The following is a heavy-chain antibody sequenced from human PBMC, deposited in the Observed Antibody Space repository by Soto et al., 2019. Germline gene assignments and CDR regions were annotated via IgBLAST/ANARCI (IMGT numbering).Heavy chain of an antibody. Sequence: PGGSLRLSCAASGFTFSSYAMHWVRQAPGKGLEWVAVISYDGSNKYYADSVKGRFTISRDNSKNTLYLQMNSLRAEDTAVYYCARSLVGYYYYYYGMDVWGQGTTVTVSS. CDR3: ARSLVGYYYYYYGMDV. D-gene: IGHD1-26*01. CDR1: GFTFSSYA. J-gene: IGHJ6*02. CDR2: ISYDGSNK. V-gene: IGHV3-30-3*01.